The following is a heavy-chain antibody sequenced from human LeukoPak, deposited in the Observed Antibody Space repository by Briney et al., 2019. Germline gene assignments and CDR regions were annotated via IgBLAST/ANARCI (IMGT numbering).Heavy chain of an antibody. CDR2: ISSSSSTI. Sequence: GGSLRLSCAASGFTFSSYSMNWVRQAPGKGLERVSYISSSSSTIYYADSVKGRFTISRDNAKNSLYLQMNSLRAEDTAVYYCARVRPLRYFDWLSPNYFDYWGQGTLVTVSS. CDR3: ARVRPLRYFDWLSPNYFDY. J-gene: IGHJ4*02. V-gene: IGHV3-48*01. CDR1: GFTFSSYS. D-gene: IGHD3-9*01.